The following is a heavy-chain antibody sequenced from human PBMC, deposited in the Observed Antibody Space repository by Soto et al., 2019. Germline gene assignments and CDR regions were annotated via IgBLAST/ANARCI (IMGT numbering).Heavy chain of an antibody. CDR1: GGSVSSGSYY. CDR2: IYYSGST. Sequence: SETLSLTCTVSGGSVSSGSYYWSWIRQPPGKGLEWIGYIYYSGSTNYNPSLKSRVTISVDTSKNQFSLKLSSVTAADTAVYYCAKATDYGDYVFPNYWGQGTLVTVSS. D-gene: IGHD4-17*01. J-gene: IGHJ4*02. V-gene: IGHV4-61*01. CDR3: AKATDYGDYVFPNY.